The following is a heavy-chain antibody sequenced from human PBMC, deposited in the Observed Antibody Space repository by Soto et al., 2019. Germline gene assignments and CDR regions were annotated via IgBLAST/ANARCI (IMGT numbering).Heavy chain of an antibody. CDR1: GFAFSDPY. Sequence: QVQLVESGGGLVKPGGSLRLSCAASGFAFSDPYMSWIRQAPGKGLEWISYISSSGSTMYYADSVKGRFTISRDNAKKSLYLQMDSLTADDTAVSYCASGGASVTTPFDYWGQGTQVTVSS. V-gene: IGHV3-11*01. J-gene: IGHJ4*02. CDR2: ISSSGSTM. CDR3: ASGGASVTTPFDY. D-gene: IGHD1-1*01.